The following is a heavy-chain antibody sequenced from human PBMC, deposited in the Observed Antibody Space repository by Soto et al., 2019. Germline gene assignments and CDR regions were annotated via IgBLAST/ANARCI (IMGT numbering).Heavy chain of an antibody. V-gene: IGHV3-23*01. Sequence: PGGTLRLSCAASGFTFSRYPKSWVRQAQGKGLEWVSAISGSGGRTYYADSVKGRFTISRSNSKNTLYLQMNSLRAEDTAVNYCAKDAGDIVVVVAATRHYFDYWGQVTLVTVSS. D-gene: IGHD2-15*01. CDR3: AKDAGDIVVVVAATRHYFDY. J-gene: IGHJ4*02. CDR1: GFTFSRYP. CDR2: ISGSGGRT.